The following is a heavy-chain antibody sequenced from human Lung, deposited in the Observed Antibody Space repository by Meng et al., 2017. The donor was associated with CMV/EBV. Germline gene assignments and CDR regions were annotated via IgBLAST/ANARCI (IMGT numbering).Heavy chain of an antibody. CDR1: GYTFTSYA. CDR2: IDPNTGNP. J-gene: IGHJ4*02. CDR3: ARDSPLDGYSLLDY. D-gene: IGHD5-24*01. Sequence: QGQLVQARSELKEPGSSVKVSCRPSGYTFTSYAINWVRQAPGQGPDWMGWIDPNTGNPTYDQGFTGRFVFSLDTSVSTAYLQINSLRADDTAVYYCARDSPLDGYSLLDYWGQGTLVTVSS. V-gene: IGHV7-4-1*02.